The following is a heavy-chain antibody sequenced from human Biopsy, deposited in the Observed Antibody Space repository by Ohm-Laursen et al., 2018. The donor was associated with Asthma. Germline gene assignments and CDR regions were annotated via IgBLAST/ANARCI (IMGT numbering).Heavy chain of an antibody. CDR3: ARTYYDFLTGQVNDALAM. CDR2: INAGNGNT. D-gene: IGHD3-9*01. Sequence: GATVKISCKASGYTFINYAIHWVRQASGQRLEWMGWINAGNGNTKYSEKFQGRVTITRGTSASTAYMDLSSLRSEDTAVYYCARTYYDFLTGQVNDALAMWGQGTVVTVSS. V-gene: IGHV1-3*01. CDR1: GYTFINYA. J-gene: IGHJ3*02.